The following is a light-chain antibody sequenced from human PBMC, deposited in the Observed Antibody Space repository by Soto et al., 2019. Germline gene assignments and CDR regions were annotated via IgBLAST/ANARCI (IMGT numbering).Light chain of an antibody. Sequence: IVVTHSAAALSLSPGERATLSCRASQSVSSYLAWYQQKPGQAPRLLIYDASNRATGIPARFSGSGSGTDFTLTISSLEPEDVAVYYCQQRSNCPRKPFGQGAMVDIK. CDR2: DAS. CDR3: QQRSNCPRKP. J-gene: IGKJ1*01. V-gene: IGKV3-11*01. CDR1: QSVSSY.